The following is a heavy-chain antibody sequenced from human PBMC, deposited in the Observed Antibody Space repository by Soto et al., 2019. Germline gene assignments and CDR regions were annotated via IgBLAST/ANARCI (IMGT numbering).Heavy chain of an antibody. V-gene: IGHV3-48*01. Sequence: EVQLVESGGGLVQPGGSLRLSCAASGFTFSTHSMNWVRQAPGKGLEWMSYITSSDVTMYADSVKGRFTISRDNAKNSLDLQMNSLRGEDTAVYFCVGEVGFQLIYWGQGTLVTVSS. CDR1: GFTFSTHS. D-gene: IGHD2-2*01. CDR2: ITSSDVTM. CDR3: VGEVGFQLIY. J-gene: IGHJ4*02.